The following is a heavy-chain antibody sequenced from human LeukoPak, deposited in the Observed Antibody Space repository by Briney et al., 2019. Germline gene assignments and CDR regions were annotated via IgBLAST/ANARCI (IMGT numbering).Heavy chain of an antibody. V-gene: IGHV3-21*01. CDR2: ISSSSSYI. CDR1: GFTFSSYS. J-gene: IGHJ5*02. D-gene: IGHD4-17*01. CDR3: ARNYGDYNNWFDP. Sequence: GGSLRLSCAASGFTFSSYSINWVRQAPGKGLEWVSSISSSSSYIYYADSVKGRFTISRDNAKNSLYLQMNSLRAEDTAVYYCARNYGDYNNWFDPWGQGTLVTVSS.